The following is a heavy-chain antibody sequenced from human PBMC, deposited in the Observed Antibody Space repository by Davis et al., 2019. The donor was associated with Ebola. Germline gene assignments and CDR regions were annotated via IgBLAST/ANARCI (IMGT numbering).Heavy chain of an antibody. CDR1: GNSFSTHW. Sequence: GESLKISCKDSGNSFSTHWIGWVRQMPGRGLEWMGVIYTGDSDTRYSPSFRGQVTISADKSFKTAFLQWSSLKASDTAMYYCATLRRTITGMDDGFDIWGQGTMVTVSP. CDR2: IYTGDSDT. CDR3: ATLRRTITGMDDGFDI. D-gene: IGHD2-8*02. J-gene: IGHJ3*02. V-gene: IGHV5-51*01.